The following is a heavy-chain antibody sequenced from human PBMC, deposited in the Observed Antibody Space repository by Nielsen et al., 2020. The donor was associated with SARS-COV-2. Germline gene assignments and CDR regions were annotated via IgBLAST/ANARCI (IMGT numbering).Heavy chain of an antibody. CDR1: GGTFSSYA. CDR2: IIPIFGTA. D-gene: IGHD5-12*01. V-gene: IGHV1-69*06. J-gene: IGHJ6*02. Sequence: PVKVSCKASGGTFSSYAISWVRQAPGQGLEWMGGIIPIFGTANYAQKFQGRVTITADKSTSTAYMELSSLRSEDTAVYYCAKGYSGYDWDYYYYGMDVWGQGTTVTVSS. CDR3: AKGYSGYDWDYYYYGMDV.